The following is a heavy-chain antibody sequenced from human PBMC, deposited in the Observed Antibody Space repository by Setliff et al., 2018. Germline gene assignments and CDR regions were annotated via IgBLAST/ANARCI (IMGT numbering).Heavy chain of an antibody. D-gene: IGHD3-3*01. CDR3: ARDRFYNSWSGTSITAPHDAFDI. CDR2: INPNSGGT. V-gene: IGHV1-2*02. J-gene: IGHJ3*02. CDR1: GYTFTGYY. Sequence: ASVKVSCKASGYTFTGYYMHWVRQAPGQGLEWMGWINPNSGGTNPAQKFQGRVTMTRGTSISTAYMELSSLRSDDTAVYFCARDRFYNSWSGTSITAPHDAFDIWGQGTMVTVSS.